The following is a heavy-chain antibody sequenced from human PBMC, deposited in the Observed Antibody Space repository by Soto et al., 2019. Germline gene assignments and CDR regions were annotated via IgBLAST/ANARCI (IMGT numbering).Heavy chain of an antibody. CDR3: ARVRCFNGLCHTADYGMDV. D-gene: IGHD2-8*01. CDR2: IIPISGTT. CDR1: GDVFRSYV. J-gene: IGHJ6*02. Sequence: GASLKVSCKSSGDVFRSYVINWVRQAPGQGLEWMGGIIPISGTTNYAQKFQGRVAITADESTDTVYMELSRLRSEDTAVYFCARVRCFNGLCHTADYGMDVWGQGTTVTVSS. V-gene: IGHV1-69*13.